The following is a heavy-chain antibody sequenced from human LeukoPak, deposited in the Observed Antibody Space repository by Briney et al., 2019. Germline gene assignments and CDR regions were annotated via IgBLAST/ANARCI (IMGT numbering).Heavy chain of an antibody. Sequence: EEMLGLSGADSGVGLKGHVMQWVHQSKGRGLVWVSRIIRHGTDTDYADAVKGRFTISRDIATNTLYLELSSLRAEDTAIYYCARAAGYGAGSYGFEIWGQGTAVT. V-gene: IGHV3-74*01. CDR2: IIRHGTDT. J-gene: IGHJ3*02. CDR1: GVGLKGHV. CDR3: ARAAGYGAGSYGFEI. D-gene: IGHD3-10*01.